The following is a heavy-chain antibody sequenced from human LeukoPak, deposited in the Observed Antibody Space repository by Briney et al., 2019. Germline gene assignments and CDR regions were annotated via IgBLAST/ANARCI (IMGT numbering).Heavy chain of an antibody. CDR3: ARGRDGYNYYFDY. CDR2: IIPIFGTA. CDR1: GGTFSSYA. Sequence: SVKVSCKASGGTFSSYAISWVRQAPGQGLEWMGRIIPIFGTANYAQKFEGRVTITTDESTSTAYMELSSLRSEDTAVYYCARGRDGYNYYFDYWGQGTLVTVSS. D-gene: IGHD5-24*01. V-gene: IGHV1-69*05. J-gene: IGHJ4*02.